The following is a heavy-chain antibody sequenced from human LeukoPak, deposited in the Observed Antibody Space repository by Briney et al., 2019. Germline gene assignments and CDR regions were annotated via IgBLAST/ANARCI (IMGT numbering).Heavy chain of an antibody. CDR2: ISGSGGSI. Sequence: GRSLRLSCAASGFTFSSYAMSWVRQAPGKGLEWVSGISGSGGSIYYADSVKGRLTISRDNSKNTLYLQMNSLRAEDTAVYYCAKCSGGTCYSSLDYWGQGTLVTVSS. J-gene: IGHJ4*02. V-gene: IGHV3-23*01. CDR3: AKCSGGTCYSSLDY. D-gene: IGHD2-15*01. CDR1: GFTFSSYA.